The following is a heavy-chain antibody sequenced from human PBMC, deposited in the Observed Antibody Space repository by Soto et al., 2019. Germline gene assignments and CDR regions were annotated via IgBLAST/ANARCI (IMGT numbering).Heavy chain of an antibody. D-gene: IGHD2-8*02. CDR1: GASITGSFF. CDR3: ARGMTPPGAPAWYYFDS. V-gene: IGHV4-4*07. J-gene: IGHJ4*02. Sequence: SETLSLTCTVSGASITGSFFWSWIRQPAGKGLEWIGRLSLSGTTNYNPSLRSRVTMSADVSKNQFSLRLTSVTAADTALYYCARGMTPPGAPAWYYFDSWGQGTLVTVSS. CDR2: LSLSGTT.